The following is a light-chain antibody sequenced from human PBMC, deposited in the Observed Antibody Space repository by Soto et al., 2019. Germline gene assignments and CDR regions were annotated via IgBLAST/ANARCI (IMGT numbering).Light chain of an antibody. CDR2: AAS. J-gene: IGKJ3*01. Sequence: EIVVTQSPATLSVSPGERATFSCKASLVIANHLAWYQHKPGQTPRLLIHAASTGAPGVPARFNGSGSGTDFALTINRLEPEDFVVYYCQQYDGAPLTFGAGTKVDVK. V-gene: IGKV3-15*01. CDR1: LVIANH. CDR3: QQYDGAPLT.